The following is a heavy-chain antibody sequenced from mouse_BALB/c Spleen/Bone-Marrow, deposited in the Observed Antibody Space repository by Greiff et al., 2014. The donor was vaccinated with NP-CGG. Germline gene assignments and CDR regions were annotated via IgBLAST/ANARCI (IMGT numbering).Heavy chain of an antibody. J-gene: IGHJ4*01. D-gene: IGHD1-1*01. CDR2: IWAGGST. CDR3: ARGSYYEGAMNY. CDR1: GFSLTSYG. Sequence: VQLQESGPGLVAPSQSLSITCTVSGFSLTSYGVHWVRQPPGKVLEWLGVIWAGGSTNNYSALMSRQSISKENSKSKVFLKMNSLQTDDTAMYYCARGSYYEGAMNYWGQGTSVTVSS. V-gene: IGHV2-9*02.